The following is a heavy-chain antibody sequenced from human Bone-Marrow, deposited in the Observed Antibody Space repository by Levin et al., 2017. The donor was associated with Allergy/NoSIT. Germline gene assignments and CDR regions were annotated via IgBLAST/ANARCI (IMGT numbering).Heavy chain of an antibody. CDR3: AGKPLSSWLYSYFAL. CDR1: GFSFNTYE. Sequence: GGSLRLSCIASGFSFNTYEMNWVRQAPGKGLEWISYISGSGNTVYYADSVKGRFTISRDNARNSLYLQMNSLRPEDTAVYYCAGKPLSSWLYSYFALWGPGPLVTVSS. J-gene: IGHJ2*01. CDR2: ISGSGNTV. V-gene: IGHV3-48*03. D-gene: IGHD6-19*01.